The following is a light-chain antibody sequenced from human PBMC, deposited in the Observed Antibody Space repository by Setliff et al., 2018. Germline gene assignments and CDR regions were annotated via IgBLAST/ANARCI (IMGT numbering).Light chain of an antibody. CDR2: DNN. Sequence: VLTQPPSVSGAPGQRVTISCTGSSSNIGNNYVSWYQQLPGTAPKLLIYDNNKRPSGIPDRFSGSKSGTSATLGITGLQAGDEADYYCGTWDSSLSAVVFGGGTKVTVL. V-gene: IGLV1-51*01. CDR1: SSNIGNNY. J-gene: IGLJ2*01. CDR3: GTWDSSLSAVV.